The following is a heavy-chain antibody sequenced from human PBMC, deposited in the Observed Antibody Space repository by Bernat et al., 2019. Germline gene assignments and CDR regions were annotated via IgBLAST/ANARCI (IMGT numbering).Heavy chain of an antibody. CDR1: GGSISSSSYY. V-gene: IGHV4-39*01. CDR2: IYYSGTT. J-gene: IGHJ4*02. Sequence: QLQLHESGPGLVKPSETLSLTCTVSGGSISSSSYYWGWIRQPPGKGLEWIGSIYYSGTTYYNPSLKSRVTISVDTSKNQFSLRLSSVTAADTAVYYCTRRYSGRGFDYWAQGTLVTVSS. D-gene: IGHD3-9*01. CDR3: TRRYSGRGFDY.